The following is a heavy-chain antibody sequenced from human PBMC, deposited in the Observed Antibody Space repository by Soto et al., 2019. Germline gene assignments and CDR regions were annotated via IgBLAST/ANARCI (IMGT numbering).Heavy chain of an antibody. V-gene: IGHV3-23*01. CDR2: ISSSGDTT. J-gene: IGHJ6*02. Sequence: PGGSLRLSCAASGFTFSNFAMTWVRQAPGKGLEWVSSISSSGDTTFHADSVRGRFTISRDNSNSALYMQMNSLRAEDTAVYYCAKGAGATYYFYAVAVWAQGTTVTVSS. CDR3: AKGAGATYYFYAVAV. CDR1: GFTFSNFA.